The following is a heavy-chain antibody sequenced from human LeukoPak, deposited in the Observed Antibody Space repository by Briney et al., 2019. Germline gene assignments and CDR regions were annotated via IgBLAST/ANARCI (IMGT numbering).Heavy chain of an antibody. CDR3: AALDGDSSSERYYYYGMDV. J-gene: IGHJ6*02. V-gene: IGHV1-2*02. D-gene: IGHD6-13*01. Sequence: ASVKVSCKASGYTFTGYYMHWVRQAPGQGLEWMGCINPNSGGTNYAQKFQGRVTMTRDTSSSTAYMELSSLRSEDTAVYYRAALDGDSSSERYYYYGMDVWGQGTTVTVSS. CDR1: GYTFTGYY. CDR2: INPNSGGT.